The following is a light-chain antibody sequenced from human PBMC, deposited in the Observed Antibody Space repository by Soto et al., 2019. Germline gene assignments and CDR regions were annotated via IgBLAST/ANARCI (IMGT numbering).Light chain of an antibody. CDR3: SSFIAGDILL. J-gene: IGLJ2*01. CDR2: DVS. CDR1: SNNFGGYNF. Sequence: QSALTQPRSVSGSLGQSVTISCSGTSNNFGGYNFLSWYQHPPGKAPKLIIYDVSKRPSGVPGRFSGSKSGSTASLTISGLQAEDEAYYYCSSFIAGDILLFGGGTQLTVL. V-gene: IGLV2-11*01.